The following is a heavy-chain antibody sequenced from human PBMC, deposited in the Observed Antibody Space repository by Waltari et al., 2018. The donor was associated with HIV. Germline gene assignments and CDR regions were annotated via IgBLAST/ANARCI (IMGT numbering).Heavy chain of an antibody. CDR1: GGSFNGVF. D-gene: IGHD2-15*01. V-gene: IGHV4-34*01. CDR2: VSQNGGV. Sequence: QVQLQQWGAEVLRPSETLSLSCAVYGGSFNGVFGAWIRQPPGAGLAWVGEVSQNGGVNYNASLGGRVSMYIDTSKNQLSLTLTSVAAADTAVYFCARGPMSMVGTKNFAAFYQQWGHGNLVVVSS. CDR3: ARGPMSMVGTKNFAAFYQQ. J-gene: IGHJ1*01.